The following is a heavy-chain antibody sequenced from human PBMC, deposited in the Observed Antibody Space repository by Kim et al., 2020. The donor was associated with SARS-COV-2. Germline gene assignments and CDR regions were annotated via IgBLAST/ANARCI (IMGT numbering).Heavy chain of an antibody. J-gene: IGHJ3*02. V-gene: IGHV3-30*07. CDR3: ASLYYYDSSGPLVDAFDI. D-gene: IGHD3-22*01. Sequence: KGRFTISRDNSKNTLYLQMNSLRAEDTAVYYCASLYYYDSSGPLVDAFDIWGQGTMVTVSS.